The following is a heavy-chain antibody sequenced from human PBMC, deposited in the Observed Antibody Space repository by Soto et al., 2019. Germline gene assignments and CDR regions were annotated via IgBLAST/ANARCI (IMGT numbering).Heavy chain of an antibody. CDR3: AREFYTIFGVVTSTPPYGMDV. V-gene: IGHV4-30-4*01. CDR1: GGSISSGDYY. Sequence: PSETLSLTCTVSGGSISSGDYYWSWIRQPPGKGLEWIGYIYYSGSTCYNPSLKSRVTISVDTSKNQFSLKLSSVTAADTAVYYCAREFYTIFGVVTSTPPYGMDVWGQGTTVTVSS. D-gene: IGHD3-3*01. CDR2: IYYSGST. J-gene: IGHJ6*02.